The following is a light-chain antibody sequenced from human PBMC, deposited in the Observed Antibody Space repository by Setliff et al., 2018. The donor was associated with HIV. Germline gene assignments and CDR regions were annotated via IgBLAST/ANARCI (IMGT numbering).Light chain of an antibody. CDR1: QGISKS. CDR3: QNYKVAPLT. CDR2: DAS. V-gene: IGKV1-27*01. Sequence: DIQMTQSPPSLSASVGDRITITCRASQGISKSLAWYQQKAGEVPKLLIFDASSLQSGVPSRFSGSGSGIDFTLTITSLQPEDVATYYCQNYKVAPLTFAGGTK. J-gene: IGKJ4*01.